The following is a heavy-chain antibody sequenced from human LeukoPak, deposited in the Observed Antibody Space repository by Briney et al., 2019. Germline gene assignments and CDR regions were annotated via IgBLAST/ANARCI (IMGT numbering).Heavy chain of an antibody. CDR2: IYYSGST. D-gene: IGHD5-18*01. Sequence: SETLSLTCTVSGGSVSSGSYYWSWIRQPPGKGLEWIGYIYYSGSTNYNPSLKSRVTISVDTSKNQFSLKLSSVTAADTAAYYCARASYSYGPKAFDYWGQGTLVTVSS. V-gene: IGHV4-61*01. CDR1: GGSVSSGSYY. CDR3: ARASYSYGPKAFDY. J-gene: IGHJ4*02.